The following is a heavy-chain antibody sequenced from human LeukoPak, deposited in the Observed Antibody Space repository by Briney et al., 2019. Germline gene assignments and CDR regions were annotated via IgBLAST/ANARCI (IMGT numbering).Heavy chain of an antibody. Sequence: GGSLRLSCAASGLTFSSYAMSWVRQAPGKGLEWVSAISGSGGSTYYADSVKGRFTISRDNSKNTLYLQMNSLRAEDTAVYYCAKGQFHFWSGPRWFDPWGQGTLVTVSS. D-gene: IGHD3-3*02. J-gene: IGHJ5*02. CDR1: GLTFSSYA. CDR3: AKGQFHFWSGPRWFDP. V-gene: IGHV3-23*01. CDR2: ISGSGGST.